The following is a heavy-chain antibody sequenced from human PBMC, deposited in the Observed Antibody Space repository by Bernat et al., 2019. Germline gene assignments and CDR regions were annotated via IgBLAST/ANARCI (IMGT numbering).Heavy chain of an antibody. CDR2: IYTSGRT. D-gene: IGHD6-13*01. Sequence: QVQLQESGPGLVKPSQTLSLTCTVSGGSISSGSFYWTWIRQPAGKGPEWIGRIYTSGRTNYNPSLNSRVTISLDTSGNQFSLKLTSVTAADTAVYYCARELTGADPDALDIWGQGTMVTVSS. J-gene: IGHJ3*02. V-gene: IGHV4-61*02. CDR3: ARELTGADPDALDI. CDR1: GGSISSGSFY.